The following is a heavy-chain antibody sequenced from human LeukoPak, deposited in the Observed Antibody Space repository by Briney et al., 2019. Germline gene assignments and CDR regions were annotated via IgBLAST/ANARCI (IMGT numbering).Heavy chain of an antibody. J-gene: IGHJ6*02. CDR2: MNPNSGNT. CDR1: GYTFTSYD. D-gene: IGHD3-10*01. CDR3: ARGPPVLLWFGESHPYYYYGMDV. V-gene: IGHV1-8*01. Sequence: ASVTVSCKASGYTFTSYDINWVRQATGQGLEWMGWMNPNSGNTGYAQKFQGRVTVTRNTSISTAYMELSSLRSEDTAVYYCARGPPVLLWFGESHPYYYYGMDVWGQGTTVTVSS.